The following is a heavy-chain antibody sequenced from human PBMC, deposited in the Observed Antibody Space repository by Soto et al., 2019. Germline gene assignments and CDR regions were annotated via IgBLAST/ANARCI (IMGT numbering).Heavy chain of an antibody. CDR1: GFTFSSYA. V-gene: IGHV3-23*01. CDR3: ASLYDCSSTSCYGADRHL. D-gene: IGHD2-2*01. J-gene: IGHJ4*02. CDR2: ISGSGGST. Sequence: GGSLRLSCAASGFTFSSYAMSWVRQAPGKGLEWVSAISGSGGSTYYADSVKGRFTISRDNSKNTLYLQMNSLRAEDTAVYYCASLYDCSSTSCYGADRHLWGQGTLVTVSS.